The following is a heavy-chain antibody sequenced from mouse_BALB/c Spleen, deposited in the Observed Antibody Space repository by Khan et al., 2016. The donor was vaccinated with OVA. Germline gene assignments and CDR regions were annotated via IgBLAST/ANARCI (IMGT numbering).Heavy chain of an antibody. V-gene: IGHV5-6*01. Sequence: EVQLVESGGDLVKPGGSLKLSCAASGFTFSTYGMSWVRPTPDKRLEWVATVSTGGGYTYYPDSVKGRFTISRDNATKTLYLHMSGLKSEDTAMFYCTRLAYYYDSEGFAYWGQGTLVTVSA. D-gene: IGHD1-1*01. CDR2: VSTGGGYT. CDR1: GFTFSTYG. J-gene: IGHJ3*01. CDR3: TRLAYYYDSEGFAY.